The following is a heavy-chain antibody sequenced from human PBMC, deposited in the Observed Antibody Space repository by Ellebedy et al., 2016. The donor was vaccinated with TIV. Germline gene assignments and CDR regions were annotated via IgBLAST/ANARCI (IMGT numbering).Heavy chain of an antibody. V-gene: IGHV4-59*01. D-gene: IGHD3/OR15-3a*01. CDR3: VRDRDYFFDH. CDR2: ISNNGNI. CDR1: GVSITSYY. Sequence: GSLRLSXTVSGVSITSYYWTWIRQPPGKRLEWIGYISNNGNIYYNPSLKSRVTISMDTSKNQFFLNLASVTDADTAMYYCVRDRDYFFDHWGQGALVTVSS. J-gene: IGHJ4*02.